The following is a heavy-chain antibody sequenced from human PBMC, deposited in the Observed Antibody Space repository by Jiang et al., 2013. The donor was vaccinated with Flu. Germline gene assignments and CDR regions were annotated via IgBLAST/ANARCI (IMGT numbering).Heavy chain of an antibody. CDR3: ARGSLERMETFDY. V-gene: IGHV1-8*01. CDR2: MNPNSGNT. J-gene: IGHJ4*02. CDR1: TSYD. D-gene: IGHD1-1*01. Sequence: TSYDINWVRQATGQGLEWMGWMNPNSGNTGYAQKFQGRVTMTRNTSISTAYMELSSLRSEDTAVYYCARGSLERMETFDYWGQGTLVTVSS.